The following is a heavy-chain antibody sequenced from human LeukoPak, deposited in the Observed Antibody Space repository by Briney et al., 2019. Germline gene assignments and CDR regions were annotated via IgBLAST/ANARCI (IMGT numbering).Heavy chain of an antibody. D-gene: IGHD3-10*01. V-gene: IGHV3-7*01. CDR2: IQQDGSDQ. J-gene: IGHJ3*01. CDR3: ARSFLMSFGELLSGGFDV. CDR1: GFTFSSYW. Sequence: GGSLRLSCAASGFTFSSYWMTWLRQAPGKGLEWVANIQQDGSDQYYEDSVKGRFTISRDNAKDSLFLQMNSLRAEDTAVYFCARSFLMSFGELLSGGFDVWAQGAMVTVPS.